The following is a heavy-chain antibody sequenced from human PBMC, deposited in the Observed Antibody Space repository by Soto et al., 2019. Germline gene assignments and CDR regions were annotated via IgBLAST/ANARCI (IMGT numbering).Heavy chain of an antibody. CDR3: ARAQAPYDSSGYYY. Sequence: GGSLRLSCAASGFTFSSYSMNWVRQAPGKGLEWVSSISSSSSYIYYADSVKGRFTISRDNAKNSLYLQMNSLRAEDTAVYYCARAQAPYDSSGYYYWGQGTLVTVSS. V-gene: IGHV3-21*01. D-gene: IGHD3-22*01. CDR1: GFTFSSYS. J-gene: IGHJ4*02. CDR2: ISSSSSYI.